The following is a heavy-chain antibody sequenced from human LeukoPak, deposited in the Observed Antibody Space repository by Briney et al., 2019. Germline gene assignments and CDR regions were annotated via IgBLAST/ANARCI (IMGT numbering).Heavy chain of an antibody. CDR1: GGSISSGDYY. J-gene: IGHJ4*02. V-gene: IGHV4-30-4*01. CDR3: ARVRDDYVWGSYRYLDY. D-gene: IGHD3-16*02. Sequence: SETLSLTCTVSGGSISSGDYYWSWIRQPPGKGLEWIGYIYYSGSTYYNPSLKSRVTISEDTSKNQFSLKLSSVTAADTAVYYCARVRDDYVWGSYRYLDYWGQGTLVTVSS. CDR2: IYYSGST.